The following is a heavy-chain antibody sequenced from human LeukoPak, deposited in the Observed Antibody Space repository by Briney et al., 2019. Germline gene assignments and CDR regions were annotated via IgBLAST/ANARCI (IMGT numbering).Heavy chain of an antibody. D-gene: IGHD3-10*01. Sequence: SETLSFTCTVSGGSISSSSYYWGWMRQSPGKGLEWIGSIYYSGSTYYNPSLKSRVTISVDTSKNQFSLKLSSVTAADTAVYYCARARGNYFDYWGQGTLVTVSS. J-gene: IGHJ4*02. CDR3: ARARGNYFDY. V-gene: IGHV4-39*01. CDR1: GGSISSSSYY. CDR2: IYYSGST.